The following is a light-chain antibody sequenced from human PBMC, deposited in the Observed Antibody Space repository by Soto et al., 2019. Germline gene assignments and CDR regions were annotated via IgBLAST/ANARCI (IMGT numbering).Light chain of an antibody. CDR2: KAS. CDR1: QTISSW. CDR3: QHYNSYSEA. Sequence: DIQMTQSPSTLSGSVGDRVTITCRASQTISSWLAWYQQKPGKAPKLLIYKASTLKSGVPSRFSGRGSGTEFTLTISSLQPDDFANYYCQHYNSYSEAFGQGTKVDIK. J-gene: IGKJ1*01. V-gene: IGKV1-5*03.